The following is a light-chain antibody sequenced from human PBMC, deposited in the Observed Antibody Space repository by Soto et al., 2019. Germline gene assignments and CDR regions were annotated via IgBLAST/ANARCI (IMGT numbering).Light chain of an antibody. V-gene: IGKV3-15*01. J-gene: IGKJ1*01. CDR1: QSVTRD. CDR2: GAS. CDR3: QQYRT. Sequence: EILVTQSPATLSVSPGERVTLSCRASQSVTRDLAWYQQKPGQAPRHLIYGASTRATGIPARFSGSGSGTEFTLTINSLQSEDFSIYYCQQYRTFGQGTRVEIK.